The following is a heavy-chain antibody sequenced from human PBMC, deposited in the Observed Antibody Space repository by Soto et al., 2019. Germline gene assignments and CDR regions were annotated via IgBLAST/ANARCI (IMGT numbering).Heavy chain of an antibody. Sequence: QVQLVQSGAEVKKPGSSVKVSCKASGGTFSSYAISWVRQAPGQGLEWMGGIIPIFGTAKYAQKVQGRVTITADGPPSTGDTELRRLRSEDTAVYYCASDREGYDYGDYYGDYWGQGTLVTVSS. J-gene: IGHJ4*02. CDR2: IIPIFGTA. CDR3: ASDREGYDYGDYYGDY. CDR1: GGTFSSYA. D-gene: IGHD4-17*01. V-gene: IGHV1-69*12.